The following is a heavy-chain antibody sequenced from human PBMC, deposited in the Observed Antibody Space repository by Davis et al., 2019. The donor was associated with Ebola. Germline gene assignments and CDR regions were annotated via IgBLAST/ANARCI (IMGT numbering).Heavy chain of an antibody. D-gene: IGHD4-11*01. CDR3: ARDGEVMTTGLLVYYYGMDV. CDR2: ISSSGSTI. CDR1: GFTFSSYS. V-gene: IGHV3-48*04. J-gene: IGHJ6*02. Sequence: GGSLRLSCAASGFTFSSYSMSWIRQAPGKGLEWVSYISSSGSTIYYADSVKGRFTISRDNAKNSLYLQMNSLRAEDTAVYYCARDGEVMTTGLLVYYYGMDVWGQGTTVTVSS.